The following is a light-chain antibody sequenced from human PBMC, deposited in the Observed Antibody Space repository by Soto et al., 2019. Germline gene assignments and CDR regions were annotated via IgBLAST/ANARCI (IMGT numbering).Light chain of an antibody. CDR3: QQRNNWPPGIT. CDR2: GAS. V-gene: IGKV3-15*01. CDR1: QSVSSN. Sequence: EILMTQSPAALSVSPGERATRSCRASQSVSSNLACYQQKPGQAPRRLIYGASTRATGIPARFSGSGSGTDFTLTISSLEPEEFAVYYCQQRNNWPPGITFGQGTQREIK. J-gene: IGKJ5*01.